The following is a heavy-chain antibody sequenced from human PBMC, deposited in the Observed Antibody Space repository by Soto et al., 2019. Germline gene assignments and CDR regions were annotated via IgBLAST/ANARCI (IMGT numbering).Heavy chain of an antibody. V-gene: IGHV5-51*03. J-gene: IGHJ3*02. CDR2: IYPDDSDT. Sequence: GESLKSSWKGSGYSFSYYWIGGGRQMPGKGLEWMGIIYPDDSDTRYSPSFQGQVTISADKSITTAYLQWSSLKASDTAMYYCARATWLQVWSHAFDIWGQGTMVTVSS. CDR1: GYSFSYYW. D-gene: IGHD5-18*01. CDR3: ARATWLQVWSHAFDI.